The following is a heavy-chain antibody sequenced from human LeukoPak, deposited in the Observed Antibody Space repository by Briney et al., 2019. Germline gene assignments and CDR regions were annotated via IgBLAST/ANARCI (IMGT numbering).Heavy chain of an antibody. D-gene: IGHD3-3*01. Sequence: GGSLRLSCAASGFTVSSNYMSWVRQAPGKGLEWVSVIYSGGSTYYADSVKGRFTISRDNSKNTLYPQMNSLRAEDTAVHYCARVTDYDFWSGYLYWGQGTLVTVSS. CDR1: GFTVSSNY. CDR3: ARVTDYDFWSGYLY. J-gene: IGHJ4*02. CDR2: IYSGGST. V-gene: IGHV3-66*02.